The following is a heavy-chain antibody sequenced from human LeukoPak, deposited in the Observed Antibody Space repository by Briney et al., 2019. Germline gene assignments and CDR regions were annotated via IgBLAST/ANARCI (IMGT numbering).Heavy chain of an antibody. CDR3: AKARSGGYNWFDP. CDR2: ISYDRSNK. V-gene: IGHV3-30*18. Sequence: GRSLRLSCAASGFTFSSYGMHWVRQAPGKGLEWVAVISYDRSNKYYADSVKGRFTISRDNSKNTLYLQMNSLRAEDTAVYYCAKARSGGYNWFDPWGQGTLVTVSS. J-gene: IGHJ5*02. D-gene: IGHD3-3*01. CDR1: GFTFSSYG.